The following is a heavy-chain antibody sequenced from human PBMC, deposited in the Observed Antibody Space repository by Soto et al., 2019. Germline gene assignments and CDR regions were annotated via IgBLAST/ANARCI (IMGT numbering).Heavy chain of an antibody. D-gene: IGHD1-26*01. CDR1: GGTFSSYA. J-gene: IGHJ3*02. CDR3: AKSLGPSEELLIGGDAFDI. V-gene: IGHV1-69*13. CDR2: IIPIFGTA. Sequence: GASVKVSCKASGGTFSSYATSWVRQAPGQGLEWMGGIIPIFGTANYAQKFQGRVTITADESTSTAYMELSSLRSEDTAVYYCAKSLGPSEELLIGGDAFDIWGQGTMVTVSS.